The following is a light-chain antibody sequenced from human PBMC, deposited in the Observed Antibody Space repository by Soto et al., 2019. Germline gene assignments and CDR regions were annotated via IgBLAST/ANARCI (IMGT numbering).Light chain of an antibody. CDR1: QSVSSY. J-gene: IGKJ1*01. CDR3: QHYKT. CDR2: DAS. V-gene: IGKV3-11*01. Sequence: EIVLTQSPATLSLSPGERATLSCRASQSVSSYLAWYQQKPGQAPRLLIYDASNRATGIPARFSGSGSGTDFTLTISRLEPEDFAVYYCQHYKTFGQGTKVDIK.